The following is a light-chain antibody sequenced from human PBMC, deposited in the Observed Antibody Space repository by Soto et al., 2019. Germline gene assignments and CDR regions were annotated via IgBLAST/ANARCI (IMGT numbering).Light chain of an antibody. Sequence: QSVLTQPPSASGSPGQSVTISCAGTSSDVGGYNYVSWYQQHPGKAPKLMIYEISKWPSGVPDRFSGSKSGNTASLTVSGLQAEDEADYYCSSYAASNNFGVFGSGTKLTVL. CDR3: SSYAASNNFGV. V-gene: IGLV2-8*01. J-gene: IGLJ1*01. CDR2: EIS. CDR1: SSDVGGYNY.